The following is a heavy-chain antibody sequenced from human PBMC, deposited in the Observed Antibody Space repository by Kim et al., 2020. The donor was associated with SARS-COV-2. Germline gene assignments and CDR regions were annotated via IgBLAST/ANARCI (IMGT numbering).Heavy chain of an antibody. CDR3: ARGQGVIGGIAAADGQYYYYYYGMDV. V-gene: IGHV4-34*01. D-gene: IGHD6-13*01. J-gene: IGHJ6*02. CDR1: GGSFSGYY. Sequence: SETLSLTCAVYGGSFSGYYWSWIRQPPGKGLEWIGEINHSGSTNYNPSLKSRVTISVDTSKNQFSLKLSSVTAADTAVYYCARGQGVIGGIAAADGQYYYYYYGMDVWGQGTTVTVSS. CDR2: INHSGST.